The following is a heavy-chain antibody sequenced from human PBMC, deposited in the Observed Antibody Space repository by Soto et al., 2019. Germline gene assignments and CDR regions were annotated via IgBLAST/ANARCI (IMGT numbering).Heavy chain of an antibody. Sequence: QVQLQESGPRLVKPSETLSLTCTVSGDSFSSYYWTWIRQPPGKRLEWVAYIFHTGNTNYNPSLKSAVTISVDTSKNQFALKLRSVTPADTAVYYCAALDGALDYWGPGTLVTVSS. CDR2: IFHTGNT. J-gene: IGHJ4*02. D-gene: IGHD3-10*01. V-gene: IGHV4-59*01. CDR1: GDSFSSYY. CDR3: AALDGALDY.